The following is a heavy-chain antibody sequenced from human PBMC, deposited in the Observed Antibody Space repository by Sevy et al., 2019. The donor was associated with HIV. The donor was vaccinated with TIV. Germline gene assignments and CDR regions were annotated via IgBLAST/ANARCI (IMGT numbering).Heavy chain of an antibody. J-gene: IGHJ6*02. D-gene: IGHD1-26*01. V-gene: IGHV3-21*01. Sequence: GGSLRLSCAASGFTLDTYSMNWVRQAPGKGLEWVSFISGSSNYIYYADSVKGRFTVSRDNAKNSLYLQMNRVRAEDTAVYYCAKRLVSWDGMDVWGQGTTVTVSS. CDR2: ISGSSNYI. CDR1: GFTLDTYS. CDR3: AKRLVSWDGMDV.